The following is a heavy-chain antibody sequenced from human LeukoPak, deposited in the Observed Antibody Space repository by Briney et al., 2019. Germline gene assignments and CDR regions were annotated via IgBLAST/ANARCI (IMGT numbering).Heavy chain of an antibody. V-gene: IGHV3-66*01. Sequence: GGSLRLSCAASGFTVSSNYMSWVRQAPGKGLEWVSVIYSGGSTYYADSVKGRFTISRDNSKNTLYLQMSSLRAEDTAVYYCARDRRSNSDYWGQGTLVTVSS. J-gene: IGHJ4*02. CDR1: GFTVSSNY. D-gene: IGHD5-24*01. CDR3: ARDRRSNSDY. CDR2: IYSGGST.